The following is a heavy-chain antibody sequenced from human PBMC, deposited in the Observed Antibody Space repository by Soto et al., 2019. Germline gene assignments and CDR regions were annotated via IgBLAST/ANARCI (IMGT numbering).Heavy chain of an antibody. CDR2: INPNSGGT. D-gene: IGHD6-13*01. Sequence: ASVKVSCKASGYTFTGYYMHWVRQAPGQGLEWMGWINPNSGGTNYAQKFQGWVTMTRDTSISTAYMEMSRLRSDDTAVHYCARTRIAAAGTGDYYYYGMDVWGQGTTVTVS. V-gene: IGHV1-2*04. CDR3: ARTRIAAAGTGDYYYYGMDV. J-gene: IGHJ6*02. CDR1: GYTFTGYY.